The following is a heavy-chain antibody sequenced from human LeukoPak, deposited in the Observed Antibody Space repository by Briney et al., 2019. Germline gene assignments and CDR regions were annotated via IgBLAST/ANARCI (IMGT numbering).Heavy chain of an antibody. CDR2: MNPNSGNT. Sequence: ASVKVSCKASGYTFTSYDINWVRQATGQGLEWMGWMNPNSGNTGYAQKFQGRVTMTRNTSISTAYMELSSLRSEDTAVYYCARKILLRYFDWSITNWFDPWGQGTLVTVSS. D-gene: IGHD3-9*01. CDR1: GYTFTSYD. CDR3: ARKILLRYFDWSITNWFDP. J-gene: IGHJ5*02. V-gene: IGHV1-8*01.